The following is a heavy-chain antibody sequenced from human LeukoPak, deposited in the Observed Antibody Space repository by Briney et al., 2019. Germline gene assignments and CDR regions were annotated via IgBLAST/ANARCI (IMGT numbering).Heavy chain of an antibody. CDR3: ARAPDYGGID. D-gene: IGHD4-23*01. CDR2: IIPILGIA. Sequence: SVKVSCKASGGTFSSYAISWVRQAPGQGLEWMGRIIPILGIANYAQKFQGRVTITADKSTSTAYMELSSLRFEDTAVYYCARAPDYGGIDWGQGTLVTVSS. V-gene: IGHV1-69*04. CDR1: GGTFSSYA. J-gene: IGHJ4*02.